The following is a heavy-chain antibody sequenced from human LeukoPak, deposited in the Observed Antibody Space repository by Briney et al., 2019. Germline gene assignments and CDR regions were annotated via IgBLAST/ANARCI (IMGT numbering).Heavy chain of an antibody. Sequence: GGSLRLSCAASGFTVSSNYMNWVRPAPGKGLEWVSIIYSGGTTYYADSVKGRFTISRDYSKNTLYLQMNSLRAEDTAVYYCARGNYLDYWGQGTLVTVSS. CDR1: GFTVSSNY. CDR3: ARGNYLDY. J-gene: IGHJ4*02. CDR2: IYSGGTT. V-gene: IGHV3-53*01.